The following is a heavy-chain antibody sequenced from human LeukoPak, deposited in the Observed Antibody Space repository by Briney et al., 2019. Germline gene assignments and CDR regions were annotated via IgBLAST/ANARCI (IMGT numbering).Heavy chain of an antibody. CDR2: INPSGGST. CDR3: ARDNADGNEAARNWFDP. Sequence: ASVKVSCKASGYTFTSYYMHWVRQAPGQGLEWMGIINPSGGSTSYAQKFQGRVTMTRDTSTSTVYMELSSLRSEDTAVYYCARDNADGNEAARNWFDPWGQGTLVTVSS. V-gene: IGHV1-46*01. D-gene: IGHD2-15*01. CDR1: GYTFTSYY. J-gene: IGHJ5*02.